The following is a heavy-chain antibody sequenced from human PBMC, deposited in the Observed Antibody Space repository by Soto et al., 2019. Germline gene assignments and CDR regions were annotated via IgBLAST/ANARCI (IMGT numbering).Heavy chain of an antibody. J-gene: IGHJ6*02. D-gene: IGHD6-6*01. CDR2: ISYDGSNK. V-gene: IGHV3-30*18. CDR3: AKDRRIAPRSGMDV. CDR1: GFTFSSYG. Sequence: ESGGGVVQPGRSLRLSCAASGFTFSSYGMHWVRQAPGKGLEWVAVISYDGSNKYYADSVKGRFTISRDNSKNTLYLQMNSLRAEDTAVYYCAKDRRIAPRSGMDVWGQGTTVTVSS.